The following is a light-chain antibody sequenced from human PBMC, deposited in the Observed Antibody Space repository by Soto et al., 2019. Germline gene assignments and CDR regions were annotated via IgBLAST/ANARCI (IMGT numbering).Light chain of an antibody. V-gene: IGKV3-20*01. Sequence: EIVLTQSAGTLSLSPGERATLSCRASQSVSSNYLAWYQQKPGQAPRLLIYGPSSRATGIPDRFSGSGSGTDFTLTTSRLEPEDFAVYYCQQYGSSHTFGQGTKVEIK. CDR3: QQYGSSHT. CDR2: GPS. J-gene: IGKJ1*01. CDR1: QSVSSNY.